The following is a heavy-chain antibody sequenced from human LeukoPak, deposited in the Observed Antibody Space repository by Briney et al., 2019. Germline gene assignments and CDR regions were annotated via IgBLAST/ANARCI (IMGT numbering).Heavy chain of an antibody. J-gene: IGHJ6*02. Sequence: PSETLSLTCTVSGGSISSYYWSWIRQPAGKGLEWIGRIYTSGSTNYNPSLKSRVTMSVDTSKNQFSLKLSSVTAADTAVYYCARVRAYCGGDCYNPYDYYGMDVWGQGTTVTVSS. D-gene: IGHD2-21*02. CDR2: IYTSGST. CDR3: ARVRAYCGGDCYNPYDYYGMDV. V-gene: IGHV4-4*07. CDR1: GGSISSYY.